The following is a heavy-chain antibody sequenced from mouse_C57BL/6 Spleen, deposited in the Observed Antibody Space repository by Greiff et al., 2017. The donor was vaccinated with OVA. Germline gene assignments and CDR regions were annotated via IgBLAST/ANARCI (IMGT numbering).Heavy chain of an antibody. D-gene: IGHD2-4*01. V-gene: IGHV2-5*01. CDR3: AREGGDYDVGAWFAY. CDR2: IWRGGST. Sequence: VKLVESGPGLVQPSQSLSITCTVSGFSLTSYGVHWVRQSPGKGLEWLGVIWRGGSTDYNAAFMSRLSITKDNSKSQVFFKMNSLQADDTAIYYCAREGGDYDVGAWFAYWGQGTLVTVSA. CDR1: GFSLTSYG. J-gene: IGHJ3*01.